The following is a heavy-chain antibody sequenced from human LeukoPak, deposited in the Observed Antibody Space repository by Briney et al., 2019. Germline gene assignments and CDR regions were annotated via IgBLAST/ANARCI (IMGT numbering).Heavy chain of an antibody. J-gene: IGHJ5*01. Sequence: ASVKVSCKASGYTFSSYDVNWVRQAAGQGLEWIGWMRPNNGNTGYAQKFQDRVTMTRDTSINTAYTELRSLTSEDTAVYYCARGPPESTSSDSCGHGTLVTISS. CDR2: MRPNNGNT. V-gene: IGHV1-8*01. CDR1: GYTFSSYD. CDR3: ARGPPESTSSDS. D-gene: IGHD2-2*01.